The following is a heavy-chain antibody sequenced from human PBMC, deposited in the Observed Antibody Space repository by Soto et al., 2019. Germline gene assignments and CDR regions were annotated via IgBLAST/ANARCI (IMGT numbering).Heavy chain of an antibody. J-gene: IGHJ6*02. V-gene: IGHV1-18*04. CDR1: GYTFTSYG. CDR3: ARIITIFGVAQSPNYGMDV. CDR2: ISAYNGNT. Sequence: ASVKVSCKASGYTFTSYGISWVRQAPGQGLEWMGWISAYNGNTNYAQKLQGRVTMTTDTSTSTAYMELRSLRSDDTAVYYCARIITIFGVAQSPNYGMDVWGQGTTGTVSS. D-gene: IGHD3-3*01.